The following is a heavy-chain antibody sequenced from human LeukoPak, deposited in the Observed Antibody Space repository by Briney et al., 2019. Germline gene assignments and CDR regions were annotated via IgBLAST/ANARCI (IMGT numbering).Heavy chain of an antibody. D-gene: IGHD2-8*01. J-gene: IGHJ3*02. V-gene: IGHV1-46*01. CDR1: GYTFTNIY. CDR2: INPRGGGP. Sequence: GASVNVSCTASGYTFTNIYIHWGRQGPGQGLEWMGIINPRGGGPSNVQKFQGRVTMTRDTSTSTDYMELGSRRPEDTAVYYCARIMGGAFDMGGEGTMVSVS. CDR3: ARIMGGAFDM.